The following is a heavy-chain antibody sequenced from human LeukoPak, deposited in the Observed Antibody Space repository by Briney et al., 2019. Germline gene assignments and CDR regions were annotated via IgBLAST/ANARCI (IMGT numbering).Heavy chain of an antibody. Sequence: GGSLRLSCAASGFTFSSYSMTWVRQAPGKGLEWVALITSGSVNKYYADSVKGRFTVSRDNAKNSLFLRMNSLRAEDTAVYYCASTFSPDDFWSGFNRDYWGQGTLVTVSS. D-gene: IGHD3-3*01. CDR2: ITSGSVNK. CDR1: GFTFSSYS. CDR3: ASTFSPDDFWSGFNRDY. V-gene: IGHV3-21*01. J-gene: IGHJ4*02.